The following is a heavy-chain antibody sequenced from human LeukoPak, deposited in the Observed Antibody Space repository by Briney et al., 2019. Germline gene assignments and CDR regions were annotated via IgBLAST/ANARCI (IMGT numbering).Heavy chain of an antibody. CDR2: ISSSSSTI. CDR1: GFTFSSYS. Sequence: GGSLRLSCAASGFTFSSYSMNWVRQAPGKGLEWVSYISSSSSTIYYADSVKGRFTISRDNAKNSLYLQMNSLRAEDTAVYYCARERLLVPLDYWGQGTLVTVSS. D-gene: IGHD6-13*01. V-gene: IGHV3-48*04. CDR3: ARERLLVPLDY. J-gene: IGHJ4*02.